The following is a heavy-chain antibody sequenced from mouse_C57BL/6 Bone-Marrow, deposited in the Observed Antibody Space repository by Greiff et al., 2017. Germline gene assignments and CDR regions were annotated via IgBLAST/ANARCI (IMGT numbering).Heavy chain of an antibody. CDR3: EKRGYPYAMDC. CDR2: IHPNSGST. CDR1: GYTFTSYW. J-gene: IGHJ4*01. Sequence: QVQLQQSGAELVKPGASVKLSCKASGYTFTSYWMHWVKQRPGQGLEWIGMIHPNSGSTNYNEKFKSKATLTVDKSSSTAYMQLSSLTSEDSAVYYCEKRGYPYAMDCWGQGTSGTVSS. D-gene: IGHD2-2*01. V-gene: IGHV1-64*01.